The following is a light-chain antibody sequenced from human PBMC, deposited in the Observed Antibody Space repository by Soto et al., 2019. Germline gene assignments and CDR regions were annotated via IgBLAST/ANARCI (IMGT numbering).Light chain of an antibody. CDR3: QQYDISPLT. J-gene: IGKJ4*01. Sequence: EIVLTQSPGTLSLSPGERATLSCRASQSVTNSYLVWYQQKPGQSPRLLIYGAYFRATGIPDRFNGSGSGTDFTLTISRLEPEDFAVYYCQQYDISPLTFGGGTKVDI. V-gene: IGKV3-20*01. CDR2: GAY. CDR1: QSVTNSY.